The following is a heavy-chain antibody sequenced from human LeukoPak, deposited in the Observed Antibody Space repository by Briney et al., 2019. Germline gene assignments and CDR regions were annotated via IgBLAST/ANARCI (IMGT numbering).Heavy chain of an antibody. Sequence: SETLSLTCTVSGGSISSYYWSWIRQPAGKGLEWIGRIYTSGSTNYNPSLKSRVTMSVDTSKDQFFLKLSSVTAADTAVYYCASERRTSGFYSGTNNPFDVWGPGTMVTVSS. CDR2: IYTSGST. CDR3: ASERRTSGFYSGTNNPFDV. CDR1: GGSISSYY. J-gene: IGHJ3*01. D-gene: IGHD3-22*01. V-gene: IGHV4-4*07.